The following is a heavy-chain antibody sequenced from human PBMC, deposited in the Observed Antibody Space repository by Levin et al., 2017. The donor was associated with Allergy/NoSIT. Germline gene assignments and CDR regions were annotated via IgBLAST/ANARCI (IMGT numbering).Heavy chain of an antibody. J-gene: IGHJ4*02. Sequence: GESLKISCKASRYIFSDYFIHWVRQAPGQGLEWMGWINPHSGDTKYAQEFQGRVTMTRDTSISTAYMELTRLTSDDTAVYYCARDLYNADSVFGYWGQGTLVNVFS. CDR1: RYIFSDYF. CDR3: ARDLYNADSVFGY. V-gene: IGHV1-2*02. CDR2: INPHSGDT. D-gene: IGHD5-24*01.